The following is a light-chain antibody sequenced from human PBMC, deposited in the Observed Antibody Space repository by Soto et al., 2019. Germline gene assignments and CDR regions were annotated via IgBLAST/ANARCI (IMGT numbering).Light chain of an antibody. CDR2: GVK. Sequence: QSALTQPASVSGSPGQSITISCTGSGRDIGAYDYASWYQQHPCKAPKLLIYGVKNRPSGVSYRFSASKSAFTASLTISGLQAEDEAHYYCSSYTTSYFYVFGPGTKLTVL. CDR1: GRDIGAYDY. CDR3: SSYTTSYFYV. J-gene: IGLJ1*01. V-gene: IGLV2-14*01.